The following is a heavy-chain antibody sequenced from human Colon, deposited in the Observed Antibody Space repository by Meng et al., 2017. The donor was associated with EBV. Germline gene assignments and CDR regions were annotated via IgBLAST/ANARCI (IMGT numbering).Heavy chain of an antibody. Sequence: QVQLPEPGQGLVNPSEAPSLTCTVSGDSVSTGRYYWSWIRQPPGKGLEWIAYIYYIGGTNYNPSLKSRLTISLDTSKNQFSLSLRSVTAADTAVYYCARVSGRSFDPWGQGTLVTVSS. CDR1: GDSVSTGRYY. CDR3: ARVSGRSFDP. D-gene: IGHD3-10*01. CDR2: IYYIGGT. J-gene: IGHJ5*02. V-gene: IGHV4-61*01.